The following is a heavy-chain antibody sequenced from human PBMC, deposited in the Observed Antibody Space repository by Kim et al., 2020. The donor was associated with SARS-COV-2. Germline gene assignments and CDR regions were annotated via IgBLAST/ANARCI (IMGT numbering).Heavy chain of an antibody. D-gene: IGHD1-1*01. Sequence: GTGKGRFTISRENAKTSLYLQMNSLRAGDTAVYYCARALGGTYYYDGMDVWGQGTTVTVSS. CDR3: ARALGGTYYYDGMDV. V-gene: IGHV3-13*01. J-gene: IGHJ6*02.